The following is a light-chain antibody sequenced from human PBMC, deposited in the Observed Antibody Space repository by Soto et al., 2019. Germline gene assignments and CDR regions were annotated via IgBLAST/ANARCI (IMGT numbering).Light chain of an antibody. CDR2: LGS. CDR3: MQALQTFT. CDR1: QSLLHSNGYNY. Sequence: DIVMTQSPLSLPVTPGEPASISCRSSQSLLHSNGYNYLDWYLQKPGQSPQLLVYLGSNRSSGVPDRGSGSGSGTDFTLKISRVEADDVGVYYYMQALQTFTFGGGTKVEIK. V-gene: IGKV2-28*01. J-gene: IGKJ4*01.